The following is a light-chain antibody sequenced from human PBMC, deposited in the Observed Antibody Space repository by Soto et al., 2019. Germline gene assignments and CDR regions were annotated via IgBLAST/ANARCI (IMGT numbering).Light chain of an antibody. Sequence: EIVFTQTPGTLSLSPEETAPLSCRASQSVSSNYVAWFHQKPGQAPRLLIYGASSRATGVPDRFSASGSGTDFTLTISRLEPEDFAVYYCQQYGRSPFTFGPGTKVAI. V-gene: IGKV3-20*01. J-gene: IGKJ3*01. CDR1: QSVSSNY. CDR2: GAS. CDR3: QQYGRSPFT.